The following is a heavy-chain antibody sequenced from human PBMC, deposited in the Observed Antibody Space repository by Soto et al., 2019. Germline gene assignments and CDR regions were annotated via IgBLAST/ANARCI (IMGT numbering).Heavy chain of an antibody. CDR2: ITVYSGST. J-gene: IGHJ4*02. CDR3: ARAISYERSDTGFDY. CDR1: GYTFTNYG. Sequence: ASVKVSCKASGYTFTNYGIGWVRQAPGQGLEWVGWITVYSGSTNYAQKFRDRVTVTTDTSTSTAYMELRSLRSDDTAVYYCARAISYERSDTGFDYWGQGTPVTVSS. V-gene: IGHV1-18*01. D-gene: IGHD2-8*02.